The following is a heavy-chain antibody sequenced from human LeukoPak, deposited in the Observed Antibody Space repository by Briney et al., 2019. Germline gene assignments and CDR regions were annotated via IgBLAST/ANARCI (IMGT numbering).Heavy chain of an antibody. Sequence: SETLSLTCTVSGDSFSSVTDYWAWIRQPPGKGLEWIASGDYSEGTYYNPSLESRVAISADMSKNQFSLKLTSVTGADTAVYYCAGERGEEYSSGWYKRNYFDNWGQGIRVTVSS. CDR2: GDYSEGT. CDR3: AGERGEEYSSGWYKRNYFDN. CDR1: GDSFSSVTDY. D-gene: IGHD6-19*01. V-gene: IGHV4-39*07. J-gene: IGHJ4*02.